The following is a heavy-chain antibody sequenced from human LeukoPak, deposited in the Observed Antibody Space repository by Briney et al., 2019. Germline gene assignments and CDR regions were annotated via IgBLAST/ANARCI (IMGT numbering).Heavy chain of an antibody. J-gene: IGHJ6*03. CDR1: GFTFTGFTFSTYA. V-gene: IGHV3-30*04. CDR2: ISFDGRIG. CDR3: ARDPHSNHYYMDV. Sequence: GGSLRLSCAVSGFTFTGFTFSTYAMHWVRQAPGKGLEWLAVISFDGRIGYYADSVKGRFTISRDNPNNTVFLQMNSLRAEDTAVYYCARDPHSNHYYMDVWGKGTTVTVSS. D-gene: IGHD4-11*01.